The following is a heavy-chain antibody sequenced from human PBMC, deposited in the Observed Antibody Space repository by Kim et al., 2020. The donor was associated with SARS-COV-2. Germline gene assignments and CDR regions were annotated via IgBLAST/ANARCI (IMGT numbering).Heavy chain of an antibody. CDR1: GFTFSSYA. Sequence: GGSLRLSCAASGFTFSSYAMHWVRQAPGKGLEWVAVISYDGSNKYYADSVKGRFTISRDNSKNTLYLQMNSLRAEDTAVYYCASGIAYGSGLDYWGQGTLVTVSS. J-gene: IGHJ4*02. CDR2: ISYDGSNK. V-gene: IGHV3-30*04. D-gene: IGHD3-10*01. CDR3: ASGIAYGSGLDY.